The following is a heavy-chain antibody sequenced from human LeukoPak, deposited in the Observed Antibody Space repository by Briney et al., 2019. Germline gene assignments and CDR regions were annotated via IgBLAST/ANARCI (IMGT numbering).Heavy chain of an antibody. V-gene: IGHV4-59*01. J-gene: IGHJ5*02. CDR3: ARAATYGDDSFRWFDP. D-gene: IGHD4-23*01. CDR1: AGSISSYY. CDR2: ISYSGSP. Sequence: SETLSLTCTVSAGSISSYYWSWIRQPPGKGLEWIGYISYSGSPNYNPSLKSRVTMSVDTSKNQFSLKLTSVTAADTAVYYCARAATYGDDSFRWFDPWGQGTLVTVSS.